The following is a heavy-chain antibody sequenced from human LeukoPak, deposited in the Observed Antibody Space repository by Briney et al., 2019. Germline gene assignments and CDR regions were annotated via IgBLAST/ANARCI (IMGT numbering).Heavy chain of an antibody. CDR3: ARETAGVYYFDY. V-gene: IGHV3-23*01. CDR1: GFTFSSYA. Sequence: PGGSLRLSCAASGFTFSSYAMSWVRQAPGKGLEWVSAISGSGGSTYYADSVKGRFTISRDNSKNTLYLQMGSLRAEDMAVYYCARETAGVYYFDYWGQGTLVTVSS. J-gene: IGHJ4*02. CDR2: ISGSGGST.